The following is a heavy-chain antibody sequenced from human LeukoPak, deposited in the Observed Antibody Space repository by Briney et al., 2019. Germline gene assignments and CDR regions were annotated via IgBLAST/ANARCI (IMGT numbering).Heavy chain of an antibody. CDR1: GGSISSDNW. Sequence: SGTLSLTCAVSGGSISSDNWWTWLRPPPGKGLEWIGQIYHSGSTNYSPSLKSRVTISVDKPKNRLSLKLSSVTAADTAIYYCARDLVDSGGYYFDYWGQGTLVTVSS. CDR2: IYHSGST. J-gene: IGHJ4*02. V-gene: IGHV4-4*02. D-gene: IGHD3-22*01. CDR3: ARDLVDSGGYYFDY.